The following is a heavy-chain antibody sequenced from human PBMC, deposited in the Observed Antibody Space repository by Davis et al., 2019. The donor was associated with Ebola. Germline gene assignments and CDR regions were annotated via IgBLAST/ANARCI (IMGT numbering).Heavy chain of an antibody. D-gene: IGHD4-17*01. CDR3: ARAEYGDYNNWLDP. CDR2: IIPIFGTA. CDR1: GYTFSSYA. V-gene: IGHV1-69*13. J-gene: IGHJ5*02. Sequence: SVKVSCKASGYTFSSYAISWVRQAPGQGLEWMGGIIPIFGTANYAQKFQGRVTITADESTSTAYMELSSLRSEDTAVYYCARAEYGDYNNWLDPWGQGTLVTVSS.